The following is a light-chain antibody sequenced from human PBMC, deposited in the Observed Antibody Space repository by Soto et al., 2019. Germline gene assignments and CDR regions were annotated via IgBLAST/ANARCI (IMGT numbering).Light chain of an antibody. CDR1: QSVSSSY. CDR2: GAF. V-gene: IGKV3-20*01. CDR3: QQYSSSAIT. J-gene: IGKJ5*01. Sequence: EIVLTQSPGTLSLSPGERATLSCRASQSVSSSYLAWHQQKPGQAPRLLIYGAFRRPTGIPDRFSGSGSGTDFTLTISRLEPEDFAVYNCQQYSSSAITFGQGTRLEIK.